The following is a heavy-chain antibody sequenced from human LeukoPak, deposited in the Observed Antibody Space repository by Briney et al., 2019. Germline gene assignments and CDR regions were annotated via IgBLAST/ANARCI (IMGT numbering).Heavy chain of an antibody. Sequence: SETLSLTCTVSGGAIRSHYWNWIRQPAGKGLEWIGRIYSSGYTNDNPFLKSRITMSVDMSKNQFTLRLNSVTAADTAVYYCARGEHSVDSWGQGMPVTVSS. CDR3: ARGEHSVDS. CDR2: IYSSGYT. CDR1: GGAIRSHY. J-gene: IGHJ4*02. D-gene: IGHD1/OR15-1a*01. V-gene: IGHV4-4*07.